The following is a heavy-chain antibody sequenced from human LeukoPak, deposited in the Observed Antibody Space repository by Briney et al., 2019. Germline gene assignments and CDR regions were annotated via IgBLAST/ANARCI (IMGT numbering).Heavy chain of an antibody. D-gene: IGHD2-2*01. CDR3: ATDLACSSTSCYLTNY. J-gene: IGHJ4*02. CDR1: GYTLTELS. V-gene: IGHV1-24*01. Sequence: ASVKVSCKVSGYTLTELSMHWVRQAPGKGLEWVGGFDPEDGETIYAQKFQGRVTMTEDTSTDTAYMELSSLRSEDTAVYYCATDLACSSTSCYLTNYWGQGTLVTVSS. CDR2: FDPEDGET.